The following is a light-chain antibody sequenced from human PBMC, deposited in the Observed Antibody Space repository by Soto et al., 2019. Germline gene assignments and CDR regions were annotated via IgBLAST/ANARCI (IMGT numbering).Light chain of an antibody. CDR1: QSVTSSY. CDR2: DAS. CDR3: QQYGSSPPWT. J-gene: IGKJ1*01. V-gene: IGKV3-20*01. Sequence: EIVLTQSPGTPSLSPGQRATLSCRASQSVTSSYLAWYQQKPGQAPRLLIYDASTRAAGIPDRFSGSGSGTDFTLTISRLEPEDFAVYYCQQYGSSPPWTFGQGTKVDI.